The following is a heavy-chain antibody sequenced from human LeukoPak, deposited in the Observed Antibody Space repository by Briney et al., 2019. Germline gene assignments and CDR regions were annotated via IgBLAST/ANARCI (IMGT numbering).Heavy chain of an antibody. D-gene: IGHD1-1*01. CDR1: GFTFGGHS. Sequence: GGSLRLSCGASGFTFGGHSMNWVRQAPGKGLEWVSSISRDSDYIYYADSVKGRFIISRDNAKKSLYLQMTSLRADDTAVYYCARNVDDALDIWGQGTMVTVSS. CDR3: ARNVDDALDI. CDR2: ISRDSDYI. V-gene: IGHV3-21*01. J-gene: IGHJ3*02.